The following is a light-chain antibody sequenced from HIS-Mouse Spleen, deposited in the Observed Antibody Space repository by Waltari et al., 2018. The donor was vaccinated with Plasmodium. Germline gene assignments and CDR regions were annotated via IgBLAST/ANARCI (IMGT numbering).Light chain of an antibody. CDR2: AAS. V-gene: IGKV1-8*01. CDR3: QQYYSYLFT. Sequence: AIRMTQSPSSLSASTGDRVTLTCRASQGISSYLAWYQQKPGKAPKLLIYAASTLQSGVPSRFSGSGSGTDFTLTISCLQSEDFATYYCQQYYSYLFTFGPGTKVDIK. J-gene: IGKJ3*01. CDR1: QGISSY.